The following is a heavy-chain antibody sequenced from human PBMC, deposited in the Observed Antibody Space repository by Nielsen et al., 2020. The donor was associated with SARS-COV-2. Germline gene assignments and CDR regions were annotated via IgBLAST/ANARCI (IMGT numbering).Heavy chain of an antibody. D-gene: IGHD3-10*01. CDR3: ARVGPRSVGNVGRGVTYDY. CDR2: IIPIFGTA. CDR1: GGTFSNYG. V-gene: IGHV1-69*13. J-gene: IGHJ4*02. Sequence: LVKVSCKTSGGTFSNYGISWVRQAPGQGLEWMGGIIPIFGTANYAQKFQGRVTITADESTSTAYMELSSLRSEDTAVYYCARVGPRSVGNVGRGVTYDYWVQGTLVTVSS.